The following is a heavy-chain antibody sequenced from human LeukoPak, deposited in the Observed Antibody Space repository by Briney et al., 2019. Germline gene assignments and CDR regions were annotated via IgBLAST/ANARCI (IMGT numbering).Heavy chain of an antibody. CDR1: GDSYRSYY. V-gene: IGHV4-59*13. CDR2: IYCSEIT. CDR3: ARGRNLEWFDY. Sequence: PSETLSLTCTVSGDSYRSYYWLWLRQPPGKGLEWIGYIYCSEITNYYPSLKSRVTISVDTSKSQFSLTLSSVTAADTAVYYCARGRNLEWFDYWGQGTLVTVSP. J-gene: IGHJ5*01. D-gene: IGHD3-3*01.